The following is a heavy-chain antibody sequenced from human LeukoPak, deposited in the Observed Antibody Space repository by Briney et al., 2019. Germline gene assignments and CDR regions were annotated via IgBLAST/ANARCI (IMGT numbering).Heavy chain of an antibody. Sequence: ASVKVSCKVSGYTLTELSMHWVRQAPGKGLEWMGGFGPEDGETIYAQKFQGRVTMTEDTSTDIAYMELSSLRSEDTAVYYCATAASLTLGYCSSTSCPLDYWGQGTLVTVSS. D-gene: IGHD2-2*01. CDR1: GYTLTELS. V-gene: IGHV1-24*01. J-gene: IGHJ4*02. CDR2: FGPEDGET. CDR3: ATAASLTLGYCSSTSCPLDY.